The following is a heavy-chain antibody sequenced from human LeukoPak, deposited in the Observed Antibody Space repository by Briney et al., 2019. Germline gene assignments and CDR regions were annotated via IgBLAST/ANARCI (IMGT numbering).Heavy chain of an antibody. J-gene: IGHJ4*02. CDR1: GYSFTSYW. D-gene: IGHD3-22*01. Sequence: GESLKISCKGSGYSFTSYWIGWVRQMPGKGLEWMGIIYPGDSDTRYSPSFQGQVTISADKSISTAYLQWSSLTASDTAMYYCALVRYYYDSSGYIPPHYWGQGTLVAVSS. CDR2: IYPGDSDT. CDR3: ALVRYYYDSSGYIPPHY. V-gene: IGHV5-51*01.